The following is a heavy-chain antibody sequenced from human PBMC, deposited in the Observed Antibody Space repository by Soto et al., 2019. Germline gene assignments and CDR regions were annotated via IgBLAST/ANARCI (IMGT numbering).Heavy chain of an antibody. CDR1: GFSFRNYW. J-gene: IGHJ4*02. CDR2: INHDGSEQ. CDR3: ARDIGYSSFDY. D-gene: IGHD2-15*01. V-gene: IGHV3-7*01. Sequence: EVQLVESGGDLVQPGGSLRLSCAVSGFSFRNYWMSWFRQAPGKGLEWVANINHDGSEQNFLDSVKGRFTISRDNGKNSLFLQMNSLRSEDTAVYYCARDIGYSSFDYWGQGTLVTVSS.